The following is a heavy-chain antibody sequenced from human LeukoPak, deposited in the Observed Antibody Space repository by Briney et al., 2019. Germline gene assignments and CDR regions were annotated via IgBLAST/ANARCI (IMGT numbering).Heavy chain of an antibody. CDR2: IYYSGST. J-gene: IGHJ3*02. Sequence: SETLSLTCTVSGGSISSYYWSWIRQPPGKGLEWIGYIYYSGSTNYNPSLKSRVTISVDTSKNQFSLKLTSVTAADTAVYYCARNNPFWSGYYSAAFDIWGQGTLVSVSS. CDR3: ARNNPFWSGYYSAAFDI. D-gene: IGHD3-3*01. CDR1: GGSISSYY. V-gene: IGHV4-59*12.